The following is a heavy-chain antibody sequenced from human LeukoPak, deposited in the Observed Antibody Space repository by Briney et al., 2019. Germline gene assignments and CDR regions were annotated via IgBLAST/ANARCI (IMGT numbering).Heavy chain of an antibody. D-gene: IGHD6-19*01. Sequence: GGSLRLSCAASGFTFDDYAMHWVRQAPGKGLEWVSGISWNSGSIGYADSVKGRFTISRDNAKNSLYLQMNSLRAEDTALYYCAKVKQWLAMDVGGKGTTATVSS. CDR3: AKVKQWLAMDV. CDR2: ISWNSGSI. J-gene: IGHJ6*03. V-gene: IGHV3-9*01. CDR1: GFTFDDYA.